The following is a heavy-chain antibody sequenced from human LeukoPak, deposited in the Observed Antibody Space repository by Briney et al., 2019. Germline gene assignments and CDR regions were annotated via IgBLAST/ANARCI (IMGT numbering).Heavy chain of an antibody. Sequence: GGSLRLSCAASGFTLSSYLMHWVRQAPGKGLAWVSRINSDGNTINYADSVKGRFTISRDKARNTLYLQMNGLRAEDTAVYYCVRGGSGYGNFDSWGQGTLVTVSS. J-gene: IGHJ4*02. CDR1: GFTLSSYL. D-gene: IGHD5-12*01. V-gene: IGHV3-74*01. CDR2: INSDGNTI. CDR3: VRGGSGYGNFDS.